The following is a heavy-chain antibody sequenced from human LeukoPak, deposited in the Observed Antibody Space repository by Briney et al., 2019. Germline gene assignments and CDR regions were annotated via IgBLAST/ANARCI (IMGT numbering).Heavy chain of an antibody. V-gene: IGHV3-30*02. CDR1: GFTFSSYG. D-gene: IGHD2-8*01. CDR3: AKDRCSNGIGCYYYYMDV. Sequence: GGSLRLSCAASGFTFSSYGMHWVRQAPGKGLEWVAFIRYDGSNKYYADSVKGRFTISRDNSKNTLYLQLNSLRAEDTAVYYCAKDRCSNGIGCYYYYMDVWGKGTTVTISS. J-gene: IGHJ6*03. CDR2: IRYDGSNK.